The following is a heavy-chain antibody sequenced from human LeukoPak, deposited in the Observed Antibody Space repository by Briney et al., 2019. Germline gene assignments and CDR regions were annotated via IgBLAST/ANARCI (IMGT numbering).Heavy chain of an antibody. CDR2: IYPGDSDT. CDR1: GYSFTSYW. CDR3: ARATYYYDSSGYYTAYYFDY. J-gene: IGHJ4*02. D-gene: IGHD3-22*01. Sequence: GESLKISCKGSGYSFTSYWIGWVRQMPGKGLEWMGIIYPGDSDTRYSPSFQGQVTISADKSISTAYLQWSSLKASDTAMYYCARATYYYDSSGYYTAYYFDYWGQGTLVTVSS. V-gene: IGHV5-51*01.